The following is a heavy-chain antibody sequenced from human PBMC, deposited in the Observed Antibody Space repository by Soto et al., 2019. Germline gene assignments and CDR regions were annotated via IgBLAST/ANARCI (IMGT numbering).Heavy chain of an antibody. J-gene: IGHJ4*02. V-gene: IGHV5-51*01. CDR2: IYPSDSDT. CDR1: GYHFTNYW. Sequence: GESLKISCKGSGYHFTNYWIGWVRQMPGKGLEWMGFIYPSDSDTRYSPSFQGQVTISADKSISTAYLQWSSLKASDTAMYYCARHEGYYGSPAAGLFDYWGQGTLVTVSS. CDR3: ARHEGYYGSPAAGLFDY. D-gene: IGHD3-10*01.